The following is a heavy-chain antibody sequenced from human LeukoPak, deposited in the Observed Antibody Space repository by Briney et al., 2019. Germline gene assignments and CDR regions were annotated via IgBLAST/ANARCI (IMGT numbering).Heavy chain of an antibody. CDR1: GYSFTGYY. V-gene: IGHV1-8*03. J-gene: IGHJ4*02. CDR2: MYPNDGNT. CDR3: ARDGVSPMVEFDY. D-gene: IGHD5/OR15-5a*01. Sequence: ASVKVSCKASGYSFTGYYMYWVRQAPGQGLKWMGWMYPNDGNTGYAQRFQGRLTITRNTSISTAYMELSSLRSDDTAVYYCARDGVSPMVEFDYWGQGTLVTVSS.